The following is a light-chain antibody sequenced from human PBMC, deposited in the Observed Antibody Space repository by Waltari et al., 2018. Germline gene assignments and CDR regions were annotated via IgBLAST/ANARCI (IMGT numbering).Light chain of an antibody. J-gene: IGKJ4*02. CDR2: GAS. V-gene: IGKV4-1*01. Sequence: SVFSSSKNTKYMAWYQRKPGQPPKLLIYGASTRESGVPDRFSGSGSGTEFTLTSSCLQAEDVALYDCQKYYSIPGSFGGGTKVEIK. CDR1: SVFSSSKNTKY. CDR3: QKYYSIPGS.